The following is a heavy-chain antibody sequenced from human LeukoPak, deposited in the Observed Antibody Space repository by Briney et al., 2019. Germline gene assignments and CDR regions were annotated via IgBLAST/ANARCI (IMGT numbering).Heavy chain of an antibody. Sequence: GGSLPLSCTASGFTFSSYAMSWVRQAPGKGLEWVSAISGSGGSTYYADSVKGRFTISRDNSKNTVYLQVNSLRAKDTAVYYCAKEGGAAAVAGLFDYWGQGTLVTASS. CDR2: ISGSGGST. CDR1: GFTFSSYA. CDR3: AKEGGAAAVAGLFDY. J-gene: IGHJ4*02. V-gene: IGHV3-23*01. D-gene: IGHD6-19*01.